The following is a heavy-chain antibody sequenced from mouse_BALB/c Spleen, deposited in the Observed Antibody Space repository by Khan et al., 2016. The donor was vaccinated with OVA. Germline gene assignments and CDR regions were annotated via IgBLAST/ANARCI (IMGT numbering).Heavy chain of an antibody. D-gene: IGHD2-4*01. Sequence: EVKLLESGGGLVQPGGSLKLSCAASGFDFSRYWMSWVRQAPGKGLEWIGEINPDSSTINYTPSLKDKFIISRDNAKNTLYLQMSKVRSEDTALYYCARGGLRRAMDDWGQGTSVTVSS. V-gene: IGHV4-1*02. CDR1: GFDFSRYW. CDR2: INPDSSTI. CDR3: ARGGLRRAMDD. J-gene: IGHJ4*01.